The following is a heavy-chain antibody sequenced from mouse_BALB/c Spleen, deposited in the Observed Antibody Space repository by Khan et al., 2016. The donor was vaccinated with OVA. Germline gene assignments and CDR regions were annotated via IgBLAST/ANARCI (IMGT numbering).Heavy chain of an antibody. Sequence: VQLQESGPGLVAPSQSLSITCTISGFSLTNYGVHWVRQPPGKGLEWLVVIWSDGSTSYNSALKSRLIISKDNSKSQVFLKMNSLQTDDTAMYYCARQPYYHYYIMDYWGQGTSGTGSS. CDR3: ARQPYYHYYIMDY. CDR1: GFSLTNYG. J-gene: IGHJ4*01. CDR2: IWSDGST. D-gene: IGHD2-10*01. V-gene: IGHV2-6-1*01.